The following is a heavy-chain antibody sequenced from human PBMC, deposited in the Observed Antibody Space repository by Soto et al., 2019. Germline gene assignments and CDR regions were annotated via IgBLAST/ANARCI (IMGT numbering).Heavy chain of an antibody. J-gene: IGHJ4*02. CDR2: ISSSGSTI. V-gene: IGHV3-48*03. CDR3: ARAFDFWNAQDY. Sequence: PGGSLRLSCAASGFTFSSYEMNWVRQAPGKGLEWVSYISSSGSTIYYADSVKGRFTISRDNAKNSLYLQMNSLRAEDTAVYYCARAFDFWNAQDYWGQGTLVTVSS. D-gene: IGHD3-3*01. CDR1: GFTFSSYE.